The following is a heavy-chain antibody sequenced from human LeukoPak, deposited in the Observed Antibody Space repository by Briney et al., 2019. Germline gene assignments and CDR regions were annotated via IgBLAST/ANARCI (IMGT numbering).Heavy chain of an antibody. CDR3: AKGGDYYGSGSYFPLDY. V-gene: IGHV3-30*02. J-gene: IGHJ4*02. Sequence: GGSLRLSCAASGFTFNNYGMHWVRQAPGKGLEWVAFIRYNGNNQYYADSVKGRFTISRDNAKNSLYLQMNSLRAEDTALYYCAKGGDYYGSGSYFPLDYWGQGTLVTVSS. CDR1: GFTFNNYG. D-gene: IGHD3-10*01. CDR2: IRYNGNNQ.